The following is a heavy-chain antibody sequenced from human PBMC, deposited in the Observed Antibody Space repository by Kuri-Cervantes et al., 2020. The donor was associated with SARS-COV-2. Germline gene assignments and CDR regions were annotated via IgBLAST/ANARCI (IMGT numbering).Heavy chain of an antibody. CDR3: ARGFELDY. CDR1: GFTLSHNW. V-gene: IGHV3-7*03. D-gene: IGHD5-12*01. J-gene: IGHJ4*02. CDR2: IKQDGSEK. Sequence: ETLSLTCAASGFTLSHNWMSWVRQAPGKGLEWVANIKQDGSEKYYVDSVKGRFAIPRDNPKNSLYLQLNSLRAEDTAMYYCARGFELDYWGQGTLVTVSS.